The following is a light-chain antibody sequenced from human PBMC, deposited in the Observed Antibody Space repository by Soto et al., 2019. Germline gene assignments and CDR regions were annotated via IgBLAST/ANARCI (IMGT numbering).Light chain of an antibody. V-gene: IGKV3-15*01. CDR3: QQYGSSGT. CDR2: GAS. CDR1: QSVSSN. Sequence: EIVMTQSPATLSVSPGERATLSYRASQSVSSNLAWYQQKPGQAPRLLIYGASTRATGIPARFSGSGSGTEFTLTISSLQSEDFAVYYCQQYGSSGTFGQGTKVDIK. J-gene: IGKJ1*01.